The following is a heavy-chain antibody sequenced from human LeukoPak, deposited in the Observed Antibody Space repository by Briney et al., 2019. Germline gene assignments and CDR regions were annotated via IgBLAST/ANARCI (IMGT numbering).Heavy chain of an antibody. CDR3: ARGDCSGGSCYLFDY. D-gene: IGHD2-15*01. J-gene: IGHJ4*02. CDR1: GGSISSSSYY. V-gene: IGHV4-39*01. CDR2: IYYSGST. Sequence: SETLSLTCTVSGGSISSSSYYWGWIRQPPGKGLEWIGSIYYSGSTYYNPSLKSRVTISVDTSKNQFSLKLISVTAADTAVYYCARGDCSGGSCYLFDYWGQGALVTVSS.